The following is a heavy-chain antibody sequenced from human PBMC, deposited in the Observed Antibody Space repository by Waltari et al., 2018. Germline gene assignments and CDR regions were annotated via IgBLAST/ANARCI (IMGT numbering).Heavy chain of an antibody. CDR2: FYYPGNI. D-gene: IGHD2-2*01. V-gene: IGHV4-39*02. J-gene: IGHJ6*02. Sequence: QLQLQESGPGLVKPSETLSLTCTVSGGSVSTTSYSWHWVRQSPGKGLEWIGTFYYPGNIYYNPSLTSRVTISVDSPQNHLSLRLSSVTAADTAVYYCARLSGYCDDTGCYGHYAMDVWGQGTTVTVSS. CDR3: ARLSGYCDDTGCYGHYAMDV. CDR1: GGSVSTTSYS.